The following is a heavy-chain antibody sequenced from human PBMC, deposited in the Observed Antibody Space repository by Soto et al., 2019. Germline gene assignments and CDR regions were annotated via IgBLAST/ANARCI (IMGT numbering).Heavy chain of an antibody. V-gene: IGHV5-10-1*01. Sequence: LGESLKISCKGSGYSFTSYWISWVRQMPGKGLEWMGRIDPSDSYTNYSPSFQGHVTISADKSISTAYLQWSSLKASDTAMYYCARQDYDFWSGYYKAFNWFDPWGQGTLVTVSS. D-gene: IGHD3-3*01. CDR2: IDPSDSYT. CDR1: GYSFTSYW. CDR3: ARQDYDFWSGYYKAFNWFDP. J-gene: IGHJ5*02.